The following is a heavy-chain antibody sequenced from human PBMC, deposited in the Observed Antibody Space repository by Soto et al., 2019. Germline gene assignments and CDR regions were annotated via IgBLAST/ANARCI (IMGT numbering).Heavy chain of an antibody. D-gene: IGHD3-22*01. V-gene: IGHV1-69*02. CDR1: GDSFSRST. Sequence: QVQLVQSGAEVKRPGSSVKVSCKASGDSFSRSTFSWVRQAPGQGLEWMGRFIPMLGIANYAQTFQGRVTITADKSTSTAYMDLSSLRSEDTAVYYCARLYDDTSGNFDYWGQGTLVTVSS. J-gene: IGHJ4*02. CDR3: ARLYDDTSGNFDY. CDR2: FIPMLGIA.